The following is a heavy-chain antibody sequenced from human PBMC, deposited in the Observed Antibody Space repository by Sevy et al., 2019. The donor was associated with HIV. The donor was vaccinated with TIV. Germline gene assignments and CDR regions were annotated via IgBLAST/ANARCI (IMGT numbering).Heavy chain of an antibody. CDR3: ARDHATVSRRGLRYYYYGTDV. V-gene: IGHV3-7*01. CDR2: INEDGTEK. CDR1: GFTFSTYW. D-gene: IGHD2-2*01. Sequence: GGCLRLSCAASGFTFSTYWMSWFRQAPGKGLEWVANINEDGTEKFYVDSVKGRFTMSRDNAKNSLYLQMNSLRAEDAAVYYCARDHATVSRRGLRYYYYGTDVWGQGTTVTVSS. J-gene: IGHJ6*02.